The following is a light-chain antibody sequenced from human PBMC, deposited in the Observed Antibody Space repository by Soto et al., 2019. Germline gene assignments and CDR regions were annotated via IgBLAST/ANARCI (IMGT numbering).Light chain of an antibody. CDR2: GAS. Sequence: EIVMTQSPATLSVSPGERATLSCRAITSVSSNLAWRQQKPGQAPRLLIYGASTRATGIPARFSGSGSGTEFTLTISGLQSEDFAVYYCQQYNNWPRTFGEGTKVEIK. CDR3: QQYNNWPRT. J-gene: IGKJ1*01. CDR1: TSVSSN. V-gene: IGKV3-15*01.